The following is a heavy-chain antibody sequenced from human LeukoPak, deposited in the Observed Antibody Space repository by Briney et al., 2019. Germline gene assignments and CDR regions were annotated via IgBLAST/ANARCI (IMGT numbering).Heavy chain of an antibody. Sequence: SETLSLTCTVSGGSTSSSSYYWGWIRQPPGKGLEWIGSIYYSGSTYYNPSLKSRVTMSVDTSKNQFSLKLSSVTAADTAVYYCARVNSGSGWYFDYWGQGTLVTVSS. CDR3: ARVNSGSGWYFDY. CDR2: IYYSGST. V-gene: IGHV4-39*07. CDR1: GGSTSSSSYY. D-gene: IGHD6-19*01. J-gene: IGHJ4*02.